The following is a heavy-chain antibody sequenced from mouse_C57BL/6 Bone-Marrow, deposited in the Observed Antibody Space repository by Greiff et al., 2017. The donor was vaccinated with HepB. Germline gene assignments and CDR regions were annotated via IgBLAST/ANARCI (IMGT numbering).Heavy chain of an antibody. J-gene: IGHJ4*01. CDR2: ISDGGSYT. CDR1: GFTFSSYA. V-gene: IGHV5-4*01. D-gene: IGHD1-1*01. Sequence: EVQLQQSGGGLVKPGGSLKLSCAASGFTFSSYAMSWVRQTPEKRLEWVATISDGGSYTYYPDNVKGRFTISRDKAKNNLYLQMSHLKSEDTAMYYCARDYGSSYAMDYWGQGTSVTVSS. CDR3: ARDYGSSYAMDY.